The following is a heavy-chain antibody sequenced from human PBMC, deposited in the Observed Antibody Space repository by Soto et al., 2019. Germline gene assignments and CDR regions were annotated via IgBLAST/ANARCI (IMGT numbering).Heavy chain of an antibody. V-gene: IGHV3-30*18. J-gene: IGHJ6*03. Sequence: GGSLRLSCAASGFTFSSYGMHWVRQAPGKGLEWVAVISYDGSNKYYADSVKGRFTISRDNSKNTLYLQMNSLRAEDTAVYYCSKVGPPLHAETYCYYYMDVWGKGTTLTVAS. CDR1: GFTFSSYG. CDR3: SKVGPPLHAETYCYYYMDV. CDR2: ISYDGSNK. D-gene: IGHD2-8*01.